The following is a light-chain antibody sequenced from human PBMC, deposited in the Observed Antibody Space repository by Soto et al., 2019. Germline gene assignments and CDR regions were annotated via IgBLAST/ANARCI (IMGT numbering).Light chain of an antibody. V-gene: IGLV2-14*03. CDR1: SSDVGGYNF. CDR2: EVT. Sequence: QSALTQPASVSGSPGQSITISCTGTSSDVGGYNFVSWYQQHPGKAPKLMIYEVTSRPSGVSNRFSGSKSDNTASLTISGLQPEDEADYYCSSYTISSTFVFGTGTKLTVL. CDR3: SSYTISSTFV. J-gene: IGLJ1*01.